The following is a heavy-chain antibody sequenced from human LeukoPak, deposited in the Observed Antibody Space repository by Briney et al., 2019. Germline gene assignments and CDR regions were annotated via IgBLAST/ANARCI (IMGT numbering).Heavy chain of an antibody. V-gene: IGHV3-48*01. J-gene: IGHJ5*02. D-gene: IGHD3-10*01. CDR1: GYPFSNYG. Sequence: PGGALRLSCAASGYPFSNYGMDWVRQTPGRGLEWISYISGRATNKDYADSVRARFTISRDNTKDSLYLQMNSLRAEDTAIYYCARGPQFSGPGWFDPWGQGTLVTVSS. CDR3: ARGPQFSGPGWFDP. CDR2: ISGRATNK.